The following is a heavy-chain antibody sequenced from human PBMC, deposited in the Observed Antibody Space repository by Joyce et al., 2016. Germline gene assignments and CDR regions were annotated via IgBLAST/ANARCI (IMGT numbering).Heavy chain of an antibody. CDR3: ATSLPSRVGGFQFFGMDV. D-gene: IGHD3-10*01. V-gene: IGHV4-61*01. CDR2: IYNSETT. Sequence: HLQESGPGLVKPSETLSLTCTISGDSCSGTSYYWSWIRQSPGKGLEWLGFIYNSETTHYNPSLAGRLSISVGAAKKQFSLRLTAVTSADTAVYYCATSLPSRVGGFQFFGMDVWGQGTTVIVS. CDR1: GDSCSGTSYY. J-gene: IGHJ6*02.